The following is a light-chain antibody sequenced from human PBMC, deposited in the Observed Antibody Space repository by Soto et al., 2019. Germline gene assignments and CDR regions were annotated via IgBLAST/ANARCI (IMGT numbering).Light chain of an antibody. V-gene: IGLV2-14*03. CDR3: SSYTSSSTHV. J-gene: IGLJ1*01. Sequence: QSALTQPASVAGSPGQAITLSCTGTSSDVGGYTFVSWYQHHPGKVPKLMIFDVNSRPSGVSDRVSGSKSGNTASLTISGLQAEDEGAYSCSSYTSSSTHVFGSGTKLTVL. CDR1: SSDVGGYTF. CDR2: DVN.